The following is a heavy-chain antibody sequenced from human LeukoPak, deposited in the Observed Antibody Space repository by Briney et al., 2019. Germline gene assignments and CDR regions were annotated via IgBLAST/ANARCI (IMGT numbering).Heavy chain of an antibody. D-gene: IGHD3-10*01. CDR3: AKERWQVWSQFDY. CDR2: ISGNGGST. V-gene: IGHV3-23*01. J-gene: IGHJ4*02. CDR1: GFTFSSYA. Sequence: HPGGSLRLYCVASGFTFSSYAMSWVRQAPGKGLEWVSVISGNGGSTYYADSVKGRFTISRDNSKNTLYLQMNSLRAEDAAVYYCAKERWQVWSQFDYWGQGTLVTVSS.